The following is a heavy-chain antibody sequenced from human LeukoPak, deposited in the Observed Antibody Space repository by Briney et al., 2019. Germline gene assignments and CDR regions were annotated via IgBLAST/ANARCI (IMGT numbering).Heavy chain of an antibody. J-gene: IGHJ4*02. Sequence: GGSLRLSCAASAFTFSTSGMHWVRQAPGKGLEWVAFIWSGGSNEYYADSVKGRFTISRDNSKNTLYLQMNSLRAEDTAVYYCAREGGSYHYFDYWGQGTLVTVSS. CDR2: IWSGGSNE. CDR1: AFTFSTSG. CDR3: AREGGSYHYFDY. D-gene: IGHD1-26*01. V-gene: IGHV3-33*01.